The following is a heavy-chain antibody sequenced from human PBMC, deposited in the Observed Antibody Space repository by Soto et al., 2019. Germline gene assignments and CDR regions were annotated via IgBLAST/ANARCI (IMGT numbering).Heavy chain of an antibody. CDR1: GYTFTSYD. Sequence: QVQLVQSGAEVKKPGASVKVSCKASGYTFTSYDINWVRQATGQGLEWMGWMNPNSGNTGYAQKCQGRVTMTRNTSISTAYMELSSLRSEDTAVYYCARAIRGYSGYDDYYYYMDVWGKGTTVTVSS. V-gene: IGHV1-8*01. D-gene: IGHD5-12*01. J-gene: IGHJ6*03. CDR2: MNPNSGNT. CDR3: ARAIRGYSGYDDYYYYMDV.